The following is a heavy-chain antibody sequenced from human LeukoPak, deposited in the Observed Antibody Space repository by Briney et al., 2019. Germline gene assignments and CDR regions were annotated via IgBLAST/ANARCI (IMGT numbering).Heavy chain of an antibody. V-gene: IGHV1-2*02. CDR2: INPNRGGT. J-gene: IGHJ4*02. CDR3: ARDIGPVAAYFDY. CDR1: GYTFTRYY. D-gene: IGHD6-19*01. Sequence: ASVKVSCKASGYTFTRYYMHWVRQAPGQGLEWMGWINPNRGGTNYAQKFQGRVTMTRDASISTAYMELSGLKSDDTAVYYCARDIGPVAAYFDYWGQGALVTVSS.